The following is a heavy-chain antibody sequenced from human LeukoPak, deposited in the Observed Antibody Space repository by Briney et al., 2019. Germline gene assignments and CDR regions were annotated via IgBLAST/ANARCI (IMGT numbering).Heavy chain of an antibody. D-gene: IGHD5-18*01. V-gene: IGHV1-2*02. Sequence: ASVKVSCKASGYTFTGYYMHWVRQAPGQGLEWMGWINLNTGGTKYAQKFQGRVTMTRDTSIDTAYMELSRLRSDDTAVYYCARDGFSYGKDYYYMDVWGRGTTVTVPS. CDR2: INLNTGGT. CDR3: ARDGFSYGKDYYYMDV. J-gene: IGHJ6*03. CDR1: GYTFTGYY.